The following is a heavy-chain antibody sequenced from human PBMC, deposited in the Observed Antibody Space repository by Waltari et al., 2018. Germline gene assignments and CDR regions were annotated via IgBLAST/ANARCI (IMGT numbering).Heavy chain of an antibody. CDR3: ARPDSSSWYGGDAFDI. J-gene: IGHJ3*02. Sequence: QLQLQESGPGLVKPSETLSLTCTVSGGPIRRSSYYWGWIRQPPGKGLEWMGSIYYSGRTDNKPYTRSRVTISVDTSKNQFSLKLSSVTAAETAVYDFARPDSSSWYGGDAFDIWGQGTMVTVSS. D-gene: IGHD6-13*01. V-gene: IGHV4-39*01. CDR2: IYYSGRT. CDR1: GGPIRRSSYY.